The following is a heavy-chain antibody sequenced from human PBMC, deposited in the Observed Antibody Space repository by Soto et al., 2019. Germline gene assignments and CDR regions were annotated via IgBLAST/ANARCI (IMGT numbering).Heavy chain of an antibody. V-gene: IGHV4-39*01. D-gene: IGHD3-3*01. CDR3: ASKALPYYDFWSGFKARSNWFDP. CDR2: IYYSGST. J-gene: IGHJ5*02. Sequence: PSETLSLTCTVSGGSISSSSYYWGWIRQPPGKGLEWIGSIYYSGSTYYNPSLKSRVTISVDTSKNQFSLKLSSVTAADTAVYYCASKALPYYDFWSGFKARSNWFDPWGQGTLVTVS. CDR1: GGSISSSSYY.